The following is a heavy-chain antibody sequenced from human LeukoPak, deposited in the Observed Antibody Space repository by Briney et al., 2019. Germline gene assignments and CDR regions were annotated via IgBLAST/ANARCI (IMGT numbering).Heavy chain of an antibody. CDR2: VKQDGSEK. V-gene: IGHV3-7*01. D-gene: IGHD3-22*01. CDR1: GFTFSSYW. CDR3: AREPLTYYYDSSGYY. J-gene: IGHJ4*02. Sequence: PGGSLRLSCAASGFTFSSYWMSWVRQAPGKGLEWVANVKQDGSEKYYVDSVKGRFTISRDNAKNSLYLQMNSLRAEDTAVYYCAREPLTYYYDSSGYYWGQGTLVTVSS.